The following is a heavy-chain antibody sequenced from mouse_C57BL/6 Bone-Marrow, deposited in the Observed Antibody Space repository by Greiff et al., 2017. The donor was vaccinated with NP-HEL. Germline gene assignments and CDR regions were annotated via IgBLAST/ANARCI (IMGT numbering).Heavy chain of an antibody. V-gene: IGHV1-81*01. CDR2: IYPRSGNT. D-gene: IGHD4-1*01. CDR1: GYTFTSYG. J-gene: IGHJ3*01. CDR3: ARRLGTGSFAY. Sequence: QVQLQQSGAELARPGASVKLSCKASGYTFTSYGISWVKQRTGQGLEWIGEIYPRSGNTYYNEKFKGKATLTADKSSSTAYMELRSLTSEDSAVYFCARRLGTGSFAYWGPGALVTVSA.